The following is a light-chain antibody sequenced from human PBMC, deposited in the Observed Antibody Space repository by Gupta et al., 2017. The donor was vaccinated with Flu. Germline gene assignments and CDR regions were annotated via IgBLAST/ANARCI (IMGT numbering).Light chain of an antibody. J-gene: IGKJ1*01. V-gene: IGKV3D-20*01. Sequence: EIVLTQSPATLSLSPGERATLSCGASQSVSSSYLAWYQQKPGPAPMLLIYDASSRATGIPDRFSGSGSGTDFTLTISRLEPEDFAVYYCQHEGSSPRTFGQGTKVEIK. CDR3: QHEGSSPRT. CDR1: QSVSSSY. CDR2: DAS.